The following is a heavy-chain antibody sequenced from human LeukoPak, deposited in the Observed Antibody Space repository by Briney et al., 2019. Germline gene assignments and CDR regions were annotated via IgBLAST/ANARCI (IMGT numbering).Heavy chain of an antibody. D-gene: IGHD6-13*01. Sequence: GGSLRLSCAASGFTFSSYGMHWVRQAPGKGLEWVAFIRYDGSNKYYADSVKGRFTISRDNSKNTLYLQMNSLRAEDTAVYYCVKDAAALPYFDYWGQGTLVTVSS. CDR1: GFTFSSYG. J-gene: IGHJ4*02. CDR2: IRYDGSNK. CDR3: VKDAAALPYFDY. V-gene: IGHV3-30*02.